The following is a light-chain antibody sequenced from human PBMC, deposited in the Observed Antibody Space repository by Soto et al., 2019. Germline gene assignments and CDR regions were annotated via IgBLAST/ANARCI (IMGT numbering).Light chain of an antibody. CDR1: QSVSSY. CDR3: QQRSTWPVT. Sequence: EIVLTQSPATLYLSPGESATLSCRASQSVSSYFAWYQQKPGQAPNLLIYDASNRATGIPARFSGSGSGTDFPLTISSLAPEDFAVYYCQQRSTWPVTCGQGTKVES. CDR2: DAS. J-gene: IGKJ1*01. V-gene: IGKV3-11*01.